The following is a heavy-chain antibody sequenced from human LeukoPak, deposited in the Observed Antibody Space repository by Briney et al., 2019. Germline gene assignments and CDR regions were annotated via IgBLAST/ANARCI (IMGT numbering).Heavy chain of an antibody. V-gene: IGHV1-46*01. J-gene: IGHJ5*02. D-gene: IGHD2-2*02. Sequence: GASVKVSCKASGYTFTSYYMHWVRQAPGQGLEWMGIINPSGGSTSYAQKFQGRVTMTRDMSTSTVYMELSSLRSEDTALYYCARDRAYCTSTTCYRDNWFDPWGQGTLVTVSS. CDR3: ARDRAYCTSTTCYRDNWFDP. CDR1: GYTFTSYY. CDR2: INPSGGST.